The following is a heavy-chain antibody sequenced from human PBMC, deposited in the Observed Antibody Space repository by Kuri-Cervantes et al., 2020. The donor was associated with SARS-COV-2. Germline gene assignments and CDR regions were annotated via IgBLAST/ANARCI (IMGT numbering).Heavy chain of an antibody. Sequence: ASVKVSCKASGYTFTSYGISWVRQAPGQGLEWMGWISAYNGNTNYAQKLQGRDTMTTDTSTSTAYMELRSLRSDDTAVYYCAKDLDHPDIQLYGMDVWGQGTTVTVSS. CDR2: ISAYNGNT. D-gene: IGHD1-1*01. CDR3: AKDLDHPDIQLYGMDV. CDR1: GYTFTSYG. J-gene: IGHJ6*02. V-gene: IGHV1-18*01.